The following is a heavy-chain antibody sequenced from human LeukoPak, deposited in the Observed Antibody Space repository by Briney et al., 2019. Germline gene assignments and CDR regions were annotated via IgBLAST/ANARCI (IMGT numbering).Heavy chain of an antibody. CDR2: IKEDGSEK. D-gene: IGHD1-26*01. CDR3: ARFRSGSYSDY. J-gene: IGHJ4*02. CDR1: GFTFSTYW. V-gene: IGHV3-7*01. Sequence: GGSLRLSCAASGFTFSTYWMGWVRQAPGKGLEWVANIKEDGSEKYYVDSVKGRFTISRDNAKNSLYLQMNSLRAEDTSMYYCARFRSGSYSDYWGQGTLVTVSS.